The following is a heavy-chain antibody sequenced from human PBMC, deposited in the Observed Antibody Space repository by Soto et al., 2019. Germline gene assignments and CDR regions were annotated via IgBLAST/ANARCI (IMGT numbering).Heavy chain of an antibody. D-gene: IGHD4-17*01. CDR1: GSSLRTSGGG. CDR2: IYWDDDK. V-gene: IGHV2-5*02. CDR3: AHSGDYDRVIDP. J-gene: IGHJ5*02. Sequence: SGPTPVNPTQTLTLTCTCSGSSLRTSGGGVGWIRQPPGKALEWLALIYWDDDKRYSPSLKSRLTITKDTSKNQVVLTMTNMDPVDTATYYCAHSGDYDRVIDPWGQGTLVTVSS.